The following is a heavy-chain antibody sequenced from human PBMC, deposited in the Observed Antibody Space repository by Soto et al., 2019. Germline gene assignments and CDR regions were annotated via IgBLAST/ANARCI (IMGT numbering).Heavy chain of an antibody. Sequence: GASVKLSCKASGYTFTGFYMHWVRQAPGQGLEWMGWINPNSGGTNYAQKFQGWVTMTRDTSISTAYMELSRLRSDDTAVYYCARDGAYCTNGVCHDAFDIWGQGTMVNVSS. CDR1: GYTFTGFY. CDR3: ARDGAYCTNGVCHDAFDI. CDR2: INPNSGGT. D-gene: IGHD2-8*01. J-gene: IGHJ3*02. V-gene: IGHV1-2*04.